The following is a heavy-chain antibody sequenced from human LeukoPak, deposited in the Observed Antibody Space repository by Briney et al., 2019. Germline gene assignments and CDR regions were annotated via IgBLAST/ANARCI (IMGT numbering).Heavy chain of an antibody. D-gene: IGHD3-10*01. V-gene: IGHV3-15*01. J-gene: IGHJ4*02. Sequence: GGSLRLSCAASTFTFSHAWMSWVRQAPGKGLEWVGRIKSKTDGGTTDYAASVKGRFTISRDDSKDTLYLQMNSLKTEDTAVYYCTRIRGAKYFDYWGQGTLVTVSS. CDR1: TFTFSHAW. CDR2: IKSKTDGGTT. CDR3: TRIRGAKYFDY.